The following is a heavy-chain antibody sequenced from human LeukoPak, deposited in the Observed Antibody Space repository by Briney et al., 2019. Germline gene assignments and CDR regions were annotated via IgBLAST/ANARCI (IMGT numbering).Heavy chain of an antibody. Sequence: SVKVSSKASGGTFSSYTISWVRQAPGQGLEWMGRIIPILGIANYAQKFQGRVTITADRSTSTAYMELSSLRSEDTAVYYCARGRRSGYYYHGGGVDYWGQGTLVTVSS. CDR3: ARGRRSGYYYHGGGVDY. V-gene: IGHV1-69*02. CDR2: IIPILGIA. CDR1: GGTFSSYT. D-gene: IGHD3-22*01. J-gene: IGHJ4*02.